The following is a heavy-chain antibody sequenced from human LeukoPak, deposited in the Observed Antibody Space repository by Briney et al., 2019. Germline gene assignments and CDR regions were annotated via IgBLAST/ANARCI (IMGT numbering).Heavy chain of an antibody. J-gene: IGHJ4*02. CDR1: GYTFTSYY. Sequence: GASVKVSCKASGYTFTSYYIHWVRKAPGHGLEWMGYIHPNSGGTSYAQKFQGRVTMTRDISISTAHMELSSLGSDDAAFYYCARQGYGDFTLGADYWGRGTLVTVSS. CDR3: ARQGYGDFTLGADY. D-gene: IGHD4-17*01. CDR2: IHPNSGGT. V-gene: IGHV1-2*02.